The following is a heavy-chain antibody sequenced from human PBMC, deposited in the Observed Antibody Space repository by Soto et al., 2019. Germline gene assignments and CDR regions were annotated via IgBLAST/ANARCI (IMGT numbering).Heavy chain of an antibody. CDR2: VYYSGIT. V-gene: IGHV4-61*01. CDR1: GGSVSSYSHY. Sequence: QVQLQESGPGLVKPSETLSLTCTVSGGSVSSYSHYWNWIRQPPGKGLEWIGYVYYSGITNYNPSLKSRVTISVDTSNNQFSLKLSSVTAADTAVYYCAREEFGANYVWFDPWGQGTLVTVSS. CDR3: AREEFGANYVWFDP. J-gene: IGHJ5*02. D-gene: IGHD4-4*01.